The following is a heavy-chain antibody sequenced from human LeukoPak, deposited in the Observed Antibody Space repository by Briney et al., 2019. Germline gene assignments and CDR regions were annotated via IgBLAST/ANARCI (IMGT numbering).Heavy chain of an antibody. Sequence: SETLSLTCAVSGGSISSDGYFWSWIRQPPGKGLGWIGYIYHSGSTYYNPSLKSRVTISIDRSKNQFSLKVSSVTAADTAVYYCARGGSYQLLSDAFDIWGQGTMVTVSS. CDR1: GGSISSDGYF. CDR3: ARGGSYQLLSDAFDI. CDR2: IYHSGST. V-gene: IGHV4-30-2*01. J-gene: IGHJ3*02. D-gene: IGHD2-2*01.